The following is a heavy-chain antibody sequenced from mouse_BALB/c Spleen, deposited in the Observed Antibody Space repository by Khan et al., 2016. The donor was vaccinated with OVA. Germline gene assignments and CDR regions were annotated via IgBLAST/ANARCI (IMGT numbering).Heavy chain of an antibody. CDR3: ARSGYGSFAY. Sequence: EMQLQESGPELVKPGASVKISCKASGYTFTDYNMDWVKQSHGESLEWIGYIFPNNGGTGYNQKFKYKATLTADNSSSTAYMGLRSLTSADSAVYYCARSGYGSFAYWGQGTLVTVSA. V-gene: IGHV1S29*02. D-gene: IGHD1-2*01. J-gene: IGHJ3*01. CDR2: IFPNNGGT. CDR1: GYTFTDYN.